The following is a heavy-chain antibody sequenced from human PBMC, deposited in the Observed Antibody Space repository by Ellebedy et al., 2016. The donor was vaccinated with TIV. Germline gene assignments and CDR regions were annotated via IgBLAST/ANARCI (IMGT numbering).Heavy chain of an antibody. J-gene: IGHJ4*02. CDR1: GGSISTHY. CDR2: IHYSGST. V-gene: IGHV4-59*03. Sequence: MPSETLSLTCTVPGGSISTHYWSWIRQPPGKGLEWIGYIHYSGSTNYNPSLKSRVTISVDTSKNQLSLKLSTVTAADTAVYYCAWGPNLYFFDYWGQGTLVTVSS. CDR3: AWGPNLYFFDY. D-gene: IGHD3-16*01.